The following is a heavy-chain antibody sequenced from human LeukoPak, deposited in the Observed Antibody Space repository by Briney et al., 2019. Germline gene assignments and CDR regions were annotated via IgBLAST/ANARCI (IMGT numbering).Heavy chain of an antibody. D-gene: IGHD6-13*01. CDR3: ASLTRVTAAGNFDY. CDR1: GFAFSDYY. CDR2: ITNTNSGSVI. V-gene: IGHV3-11*01. Sequence: PGGSLRLSCAASGFAFSDYYMSWIRQAPGKGLEWISYITNTNSGSVIYYADSVQGRFTVSRDNAKNSLYLQMSSLRAEDTAVYYCASLTRVTAAGNFDYWGRGTLVTVSS. J-gene: IGHJ4*02.